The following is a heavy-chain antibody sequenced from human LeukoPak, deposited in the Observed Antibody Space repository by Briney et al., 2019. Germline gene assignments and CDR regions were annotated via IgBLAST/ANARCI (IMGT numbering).Heavy chain of an antibody. CDR1: GFTFSSYA. J-gene: IGHJ4*02. Sequence: GGSLRLSCAASGFTFSSYAMHWVRQAPGKGLEWVAVISYDGSNKYYADSVKGRFTISRDNSKNTLYLQMNSLRAEDTAVYYCARFSSSSDYFDYWGQGTLVTVSS. D-gene: IGHD6-6*01. V-gene: IGHV3-30*01. CDR2: ISYDGSNK. CDR3: ARFSSSSDYFDY.